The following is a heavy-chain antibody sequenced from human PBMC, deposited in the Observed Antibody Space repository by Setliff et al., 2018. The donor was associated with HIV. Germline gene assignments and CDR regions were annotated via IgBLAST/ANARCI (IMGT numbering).Heavy chain of an antibody. V-gene: IGHV1-46*01. CDR1: GYTFTSYY. J-gene: IGHJ3*02. CDR3: VREVRAAYKGPLWFGQSDPRPDTFDI. CDR2: INPSGGST. Sequence: ASVKVSCKASGYTFTSYYIHWVRQAPGQGLEWMGRINPSGGSTSYAQKFQGRVTMTRDTSTSTVYMELSSLRSEDTAMYYCVREVRAAYKGPLWFGQSDPRPDTFDIWGQGTMVTVSS. D-gene: IGHD3-10*01.